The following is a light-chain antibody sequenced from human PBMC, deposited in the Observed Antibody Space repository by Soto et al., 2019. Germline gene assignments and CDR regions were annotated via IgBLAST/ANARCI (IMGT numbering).Light chain of an antibody. Sequence: EIVLRQSPSTLSLSPGERAALSCMASQSVSSSYLAWYQQIPGLAPRLLIYDASSRATGIPDRFSGSGSGTDFTLTISRLEPEDFAVYYCQQYGSSPRITFGQGTRLEI. CDR3: QQYGSSPRIT. CDR1: QSVSSSY. V-gene: IGKV3D-20*01. J-gene: IGKJ5*01. CDR2: DAS.